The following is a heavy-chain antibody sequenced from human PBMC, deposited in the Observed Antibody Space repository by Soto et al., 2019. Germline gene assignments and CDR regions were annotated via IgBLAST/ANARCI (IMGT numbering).Heavy chain of an antibody. D-gene: IGHD6-13*01. Sequence: QVQLVQSGAEEKKPGASVKVSCKASGYTFTSYAMHWVRQAPGQRLEWMGWINAGNGNTKYSQKFQGRVTITRDTSASTDYMELSSLRSEDTAVYYCARSHNEAGRPLGYYYYGMDVWGQGTTVTVSS. CDR2: INAGNGNT. J-gene: IGHJ6*02. CDR1: GYTFTSYA. CDR3: ARSHNEAGRPLGYYYYGMDV. V-gene: IGHV1-3*05.